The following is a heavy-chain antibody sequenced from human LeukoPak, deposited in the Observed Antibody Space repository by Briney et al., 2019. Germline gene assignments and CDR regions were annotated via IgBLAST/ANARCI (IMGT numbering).Heavy chain of an antibody. J-gene: IGHJ6*03. CDR2: MNPNSGNT. V-gene: IGHV1-8*01. Sequence: GASVKVSCKASGYTFTSYDINWVRRATGQGLEWMGWMNPNSGNTGYAQKFQGRVTMTRNTSISTAYMELSSLRSEDAAVYYCARGASRIAAAGYYYYYYMDVWGKGTTVTVSS. D-gene: IGHD6-13*01. CDR1: GYTFTSYD. CDR3: ARGASRIAAAGYYYYYYMDV.